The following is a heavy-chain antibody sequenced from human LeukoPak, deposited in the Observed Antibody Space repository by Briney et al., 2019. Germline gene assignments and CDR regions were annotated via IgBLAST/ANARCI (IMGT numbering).Heavy chain of an antibody. J-gene: IGHJ4*02. CDR2: IYTSGST. CDR3: ARGLTPHKRYYDYVWGSYRQCYFDY. Sequence: SETLSHTCTVSGGSISSYYWSWIRQPAGKGLEWIGRIYTSGSTNYNPSLKSRVTMSVDTSKNQFSLKLSSVTAADTAVYYCARGLTPHKRYYDYVWGSYRQCYFDYWGQGTLVTVSS. CDR1: GGSISSYY. V-gene: IGHV4-4*07. D-gene: IGHD3-16*02.